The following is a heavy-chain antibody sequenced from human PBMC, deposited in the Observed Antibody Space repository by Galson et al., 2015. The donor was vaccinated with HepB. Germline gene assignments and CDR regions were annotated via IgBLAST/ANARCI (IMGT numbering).Heavy chain of an antibody. CDR3: AKDYDRGTASFDY. J-gene: IGHJ4*02. V-gene: IGHV3-23*01. Sequence: SLRLSCAASGFTFSSYAMSWVAQAPGKGLEWVSAISGSGGSTYYADSVKGRFTISRDNSKNTLYLQMNSLRAEDTAVYYCAKDYDRGTASFDYWGQGTLVTVSS. D-gene: IGHD2-21*02. CDR2: ISGSGGST. CDR1: GFTFSSYA.